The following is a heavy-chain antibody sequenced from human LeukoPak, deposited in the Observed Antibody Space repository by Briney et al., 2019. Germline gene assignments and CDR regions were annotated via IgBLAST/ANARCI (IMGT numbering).Heavy chain of an antibody. Sequence: PGGSLRLSCAASGFTFGSYAMHWVRQAPGKGLEWMAVISFDGSTKYYADSVKGRFTISRDNSKNTLYLQMNSLKTEDTAVYYCARDGGSGGYVGDYWGQGTLVIVSS. V-gene: IGHV3-30-3*01. J-gene: IGHJ4*02. CDR3: ARDGGSGGYVGDY. CDR2: ISFDGSTK. D-gene: IGHD5-12*01. CDR1: GFTFGSYA.